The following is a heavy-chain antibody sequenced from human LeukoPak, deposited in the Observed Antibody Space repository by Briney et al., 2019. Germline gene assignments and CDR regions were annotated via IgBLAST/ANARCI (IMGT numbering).Heavy chain of an antibody. J-gene: IGHJ4*02. D-gene: IGHD6-19*01. CDR3: ARDRGIAVAGTFDY. Sequence: GGSLRLSCAASGFTFDDYCMSWVRQAPGKGLEWVSGINWNGGSTGYADSVKGRFTISRDNAKNSLYLQMNSLRAEDTALYYCARDRGIAVAGTFDYRGQGTLVTVSS. CDR2: INWNGGST. CDR1: GFTFDDYC. V-gene: IGHV3-20*04.